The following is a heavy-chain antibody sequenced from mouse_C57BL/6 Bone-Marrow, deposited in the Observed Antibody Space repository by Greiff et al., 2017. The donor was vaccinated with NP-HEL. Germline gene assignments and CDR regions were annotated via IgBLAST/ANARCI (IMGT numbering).Heavy chain of an antibody. CDR2: IYPGSGNT. CDR3: ARRDPDEGYWYFDV. CDR1: GYTFTDYY. J-gene: IGHJ1*03. V-gene: IGHV1-76*01. Sequence: QVQLQQSGAELVRPGASVKLSCKASGYTFTDYYINWVKQRPGQGLEWIARIYPGSGNTYYNEKFKGKATLTAEKSSSTAYMQLSSLTSEDSAVYFCARRDPDEGYWYFDVWGTGTTVTVSS.